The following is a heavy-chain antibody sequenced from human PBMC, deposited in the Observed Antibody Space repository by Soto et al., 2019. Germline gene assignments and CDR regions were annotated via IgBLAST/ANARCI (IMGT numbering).Heavy chain of an antibody. CDR2: INWNSGNI. D-gene: IGHD3-10*01. CDR1: GFTFDDYA. V-gene: IGHV3-9*01. Sequence: EEPLVESGGGLVQPGRSLRLSCAASGFTFDDYAMHWVRQAPGKGLEWVSGINWNSGNIGYADSVQGRFTISRDNAKTFLYLQMNSLRAEDTALYYCAKDRGTGSYAANYYYYGMDVWGQGTTVTVSS. CDR3: AKDRGTGSYAANYYYYGMDV. J-gene: IGHJ6*02.